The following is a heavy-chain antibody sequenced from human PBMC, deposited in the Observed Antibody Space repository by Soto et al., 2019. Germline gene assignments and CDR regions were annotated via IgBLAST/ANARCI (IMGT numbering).Heavy chain of an antibody. CDR2: INWDEGK. J-gene: IGHJ6*01. D-gene: IGHD1-7*01. CDR3: AGWNYESGLDV. Sequence: QITLKESGPTLVRPTQTLTLTCSFSGFSLKTNRMGVGWIRQPPGKVLEWLAYINWDEGKRYCPSLKTRLNVTTDTSKNEVVLTLTNLDPWDTGTYYCAGWNYESGLDVWGQGTTVTVSS. CDR1: GFSLKTNRMG. V-gene: IGHV2-5*02.